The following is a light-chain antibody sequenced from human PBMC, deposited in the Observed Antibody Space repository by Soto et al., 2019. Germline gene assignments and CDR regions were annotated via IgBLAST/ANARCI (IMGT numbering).Light chain of an antibody. Sequence: NVLTQSPCTVSLSPGERATFSCRASQSVSSSYIAWYQQKRGQAPRRLIYGASIRATGIPDRFSGSGSGTDFTLTISRLEPEDFALYYCQQYHTSPLTFGQGTKVDIK. J-gene: IGKJ1*01. CDR3: QQYHTSPLT. CDR1: QSVSSSY. V-gene: IGKV3-20*01. CDR2: GAS.